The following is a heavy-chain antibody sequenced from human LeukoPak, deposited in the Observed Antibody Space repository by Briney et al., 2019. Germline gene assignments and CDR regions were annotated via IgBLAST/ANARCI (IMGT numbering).Heavy chain of an antibody. Sequence: GGSLRLSCAASGFTFSSYSMNWVRQAPGKGLEWVSSISSSSSYIYYADSVKGRFTISRDNSKNTLYLQMNSLRAEDTAVYYCAKDPGDYGRYYYYYYGMDVWGQGTTVTVSS. CDR1: GFTFSSYS. CDR3: AKDPGDYGRYYYYYYGMDV. J-gene: IGHJ6*02. V-gene: IGHV3-21*04. CDR2: ISSSSSYI. D-gene: IGHD4-17*01.